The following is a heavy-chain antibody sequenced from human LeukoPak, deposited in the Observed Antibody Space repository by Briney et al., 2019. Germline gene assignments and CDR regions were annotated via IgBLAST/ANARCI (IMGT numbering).Heavy chain of an antibody. CDR3: ARVLSGSWDWFDP. Sequence: GGSLRLSCAASGFTFSSYGMHWVRQAPGKGLEWVAVISYDGSNEYYADSVKGRFTISRGNSKNTLYLQMNSLRAEDTAVYYCARVLSGSWDWFDPWGQGTLVTVSS. V-gene: IGHV3-30*03. CDR2: ISYDGSNE. CDR1: GFTFSSYG. D-gene: IGHD3-22*01. J-gene: IGHJ5*02.